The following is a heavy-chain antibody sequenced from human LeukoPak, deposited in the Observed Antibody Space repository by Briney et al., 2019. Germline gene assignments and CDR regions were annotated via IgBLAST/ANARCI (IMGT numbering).Heavy chain of an antibody. CDR1: GFSFSNYA. CDR3: ARDHYYGSGSYTAFDF. J-gene: IGHJ4*02. V-gene: IGHV3-30*04. D-gene: IGHD3-10*01. Sequence: GRSLRLPCAASGFSFSNYAIHWVRQAPGKGLEWVAVISYDGSNKYYADSVKGRFTISRDNSKNTLYLQVNSLRGEDTAVYYCARDHYYGSGSYTAFDFWGQGTLVTVSS. CDR2: ISYDGSNK.